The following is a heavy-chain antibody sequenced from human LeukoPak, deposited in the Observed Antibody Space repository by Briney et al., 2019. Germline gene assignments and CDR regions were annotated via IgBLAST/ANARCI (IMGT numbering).Heavy chain of an antibody. J-gene: IGHJ6*03. V-gene: IGHV4-4*02. CDR2: IYHSGST. CDR3: ARDFAYIRTWYYYYYMDV. Sequence: SGTLSLTCAVSGGSISSSNWWSWVRQPPGKGLEWIGEIYHSGSTNYNPSLKSRVTISVDTSKNQFSLKLSSVTAADTAVYYCARDFAYIRTWYYYYYMDVWGKGTTVTVSS. CDR1: GGSISSSNW. D-gene: IGHD1-7*01.